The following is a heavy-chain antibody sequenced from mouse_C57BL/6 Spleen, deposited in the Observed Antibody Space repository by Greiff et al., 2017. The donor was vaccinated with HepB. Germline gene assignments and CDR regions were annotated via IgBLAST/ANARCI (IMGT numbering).Heavy chain of an antibody. V-gene: IGHV1-72*01. CDR2: IDPNSGGT. J-gene: IGHJ3*01. CDR3: AREVYYDYDGFAY. CDR1: GYTFTSYW. D-gene: IGHD2-4*01. Sequence: QVHVKQPGAELVKPGASVKLSCKASGYTFTSYWMHWVKQRPGRGLEWIGRIDPNSGGTKYNEKFKSKATLTVDKPSSTAYMQLSSLTSEDSAVYYCAREVYYDYDGFAYWGQGTLVTVSA.